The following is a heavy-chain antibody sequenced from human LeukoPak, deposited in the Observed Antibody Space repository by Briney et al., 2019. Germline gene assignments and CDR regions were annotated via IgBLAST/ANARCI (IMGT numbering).Heavy chain of an antibody. CDR1: GITFSSHA. CDR3: ARDRGRSGWYGHYFDY. D-gene: IGHD6-19*01. CDR2: INWNGGST. V-gene: IGHV3-20*04. Sequence: GGSLRLSCAASGITFSSHAMSWVRQAPGKGLEWVSGINWNGGSTGYADSVKGRFTISRDNAKNSLYLQMNSLRAEDTALYYCARDRGRSGWYGHYFDYWGQGTLVTVSS. J-gene: IGHJ4*02.